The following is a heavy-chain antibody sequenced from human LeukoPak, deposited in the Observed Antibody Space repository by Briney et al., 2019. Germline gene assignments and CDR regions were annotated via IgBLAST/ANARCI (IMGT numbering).Heavy chain of an antibody. J-gene: IGHJ4*02. D-gene: IGHD5-18*01. CDR2: ISGSGGST. Sequence: GGSLRLSCAASGFTFSSYAMSWVRQAPGKGLEWASGISGSGGSTYYADSVKGRFTISRDNSKNTLYLQMNSLRADETALYYRAKDIGGGTAMAPRFDYWGQGTLVTVSS. V-gene: IGHV3-23*01. CDR3: AKDIGGGTAMAPRFDY. CDR1: GFTFSSYA.